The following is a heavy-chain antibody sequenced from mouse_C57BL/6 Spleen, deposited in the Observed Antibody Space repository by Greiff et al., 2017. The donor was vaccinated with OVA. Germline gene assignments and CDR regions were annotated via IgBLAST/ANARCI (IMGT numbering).Heavy chain of an antibody. J-gene: IGHJ4*01. D-gene: IGHD3-2*02. CDR1: GFTFSSYG. Sequence: EVQRVESGGDLVKPGGSLKLSCAASGFTFSSYGMSWVRQTPDKRLEWVATISSGGSYTYYPDSVKGRFTISRDNAKNTLYLQMSSLKSEDTAMYYCARQLRPLAMDYWGQGTSVTVSS. V-gene: IGHV5-6*01. CDR2: ISSGGSYT. CDR3: ARQLRPLAMDY.